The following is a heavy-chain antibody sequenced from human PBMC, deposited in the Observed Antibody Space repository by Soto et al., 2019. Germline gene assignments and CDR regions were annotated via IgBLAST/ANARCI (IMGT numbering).Heavy chain of an antibody. CDR2: IYYSGRT. D-gene: IGHD6-13*01. CDR3: ARGRRATAANWFDP. Sequence: QVQLQESGPELVKPSQTLSLTCTVSGGSISSGDYYWTWIRQPPGKGLEYIGYIYYSGRTYYNPSLKRRVTISIDTSKNQFSLKLNSVTAADTALYYCARGRRATAANWFDPWGQGTLVTVSS. J-gene: IGHJ5*02. CDR1: GGSISSGDYY. V-gene: IGHV4-30-4*01.